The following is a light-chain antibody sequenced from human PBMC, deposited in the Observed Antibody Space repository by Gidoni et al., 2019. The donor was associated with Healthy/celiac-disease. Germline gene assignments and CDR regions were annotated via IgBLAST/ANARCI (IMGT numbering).Light chain of an antibody. J-gene: IGKJ2*01. CDR3: QQYYSTPYT. Sequence: IVMTQSPASLAVSLGERATINCKSSQSVLYSSNNKTYLAWYQQKPGQPPKLLIYWASTRESGVPDRFSGSGSGTDFTLTISSLQAEDVAVYYCQQYYSTPYTFGQGTKLEIK. V-gene: IGKV4-1*01. CDR2: WAS. CDR1: QSVLYSSNNKTY.